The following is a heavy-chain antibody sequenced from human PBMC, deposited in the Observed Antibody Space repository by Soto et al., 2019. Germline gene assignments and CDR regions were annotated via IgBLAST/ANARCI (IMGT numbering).Heavy chain of an antibody. CDR2: ISHSGTT. D-gene: IGHD3-10*02. Sequence: QVQLQESGPGLVEPSGTLSLTCAVSLVSISSGDWWSWVRQSPERGLEYIGEISHSGTTNDNPSLVRRVTISLDASRHQFSLKLTSVTAADTAVYYCATKNVPTPGNYWGQGTLVIVSS. J-gene: IGHJ4*02. CDR3: ATKNVPTPGNY. V-gene: IGHV4-4*02. CDR1: LVSISSGDW.